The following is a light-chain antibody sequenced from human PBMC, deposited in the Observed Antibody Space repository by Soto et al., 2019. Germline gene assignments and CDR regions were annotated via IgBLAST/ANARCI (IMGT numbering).Light chain of an antibody. V-gene: IGLV1-44*01. J-gene: IGLJ2*01. CDR2: NNS. Sequence: QSVLTQPPSASGTPGQRVTISCSGSSSNIGSNTVSWYQQLPGTAPKLLIYNNSQRPSGVPDRISGSKSGTSASLAIGGLSFEDEDDYYCAACDDRHDGVVFGGGTKLTVL. CDR1: SSNIGSNT. CDR3: AACDDRHDGVV.